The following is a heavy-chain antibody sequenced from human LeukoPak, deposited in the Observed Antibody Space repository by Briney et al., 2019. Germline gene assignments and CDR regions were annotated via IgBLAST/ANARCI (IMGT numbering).Heavy chain of an antibody. CDR3: ARGEPHYYYDSSGYYYP. CDR2: INHSGST. CDR1: GGSFSGYY. J-gene: IGHJ5*02. D-gene: IGHD3-22*01. V-gene: IGHV4-34*01. Sequence: SETLSLTCAVYGGSFSGYYWSWIRQPPGKGLEWIGEINHSGSTNYNPSLKSRVTISVDTSRNQFSLKLSSVTAADTAVYYCARGEPHYYYDSSGYYYPWGQGTLVTVSS.